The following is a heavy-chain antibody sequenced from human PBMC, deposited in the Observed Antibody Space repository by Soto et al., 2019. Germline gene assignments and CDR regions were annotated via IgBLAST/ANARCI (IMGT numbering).Heavy chain of an antibody. Sequence: PGGSLRLSCPASGFTFSDYYMSWIRQAPGKGLEWDSYISSSGSTIYYADSVKGRSTISRDNAKNSLCLQMNSLRAEDTAVYDCARALLLGISSSRTCLSWFDPWGQGTLVTVSS. CDR3: ARALLLGISSSRTCLSWFDP. CDR2: ISSSGSTI. D-gene: IGHD2-15*01. CDR1: GFTFSDYY. V-gene: IGHV3-11*01. J-gene: IGHJ5*02.